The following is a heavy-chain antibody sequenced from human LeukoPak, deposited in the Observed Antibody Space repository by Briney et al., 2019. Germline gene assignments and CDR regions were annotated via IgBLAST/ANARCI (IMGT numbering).Heavy chain of an antibody. CDR2: IKQDGSEK. Sequence: GGSLRLSCAASGFTFSSYWMSWVRQAPGKGLEWVANIKQDGSEKYYVDSVKGRFTISRDNAKNSLYLQMNSLRAEDTAVYYCARDPWYYDFWSGYFAFDIWGQGSMVTVSS. CDR3: ARDPWYYDFWSGYFAFDI. J-gene: IGHJ3*02. V-gene: IGHV3-7*01. D-gene: IGHD3-3*01. CDR1: GFTFSSYW.